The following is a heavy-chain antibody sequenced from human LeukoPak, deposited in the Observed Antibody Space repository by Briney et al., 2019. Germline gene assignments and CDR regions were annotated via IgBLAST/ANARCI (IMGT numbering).Heavy chain of an antibody. CDR1: GGSISSSSYY. J-gene: IGHJ4*02. Sequence: SETLSLTCTVSGGSISSSSYYWGWIRQPPGKGLEWIGSIHYSGSTNYNPSLKSRVTISVDTSKNQFSLKLSSVTAADTAVYYCARELYLGLWFGESGYFDYWGQGTLVTVSS. CDR3: ARELYLGLWFGESGYFDY. D-gene: IGHD3-10*01. V-gene: IGHV4-39*07. CDR2: IHYSGST.